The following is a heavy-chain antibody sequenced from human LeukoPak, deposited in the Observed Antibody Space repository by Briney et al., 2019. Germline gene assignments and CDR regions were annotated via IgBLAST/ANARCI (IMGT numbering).Heavy chain of an antibody. V-gene: IGHV4-34*01. CDR3: ARGYRSGSYYEH. CDR1: GGSFSGYY. J-gene: IGHJ4*02. CDR2: INHSGGT. Sequence: SETLSLTCAVYGGSFSGYYWSWIRQPPGKGLEWIGEINHSGGTNYNPSLKSRVTISVDTSKNQLSLKLSSVTAADTAVYYCARGYRSGSYYEHWGQGTVVTVSS. D-gene: IGHD3-10*01.